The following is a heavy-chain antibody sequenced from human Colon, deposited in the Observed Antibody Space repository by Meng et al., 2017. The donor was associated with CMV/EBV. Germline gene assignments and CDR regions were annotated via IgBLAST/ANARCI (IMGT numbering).Heavy chain of an antibody. CDR2: VSHSGTT. Sequence: GSISSGSWWGWVRLPPGKGLEWIGEVSHSGTTKYNPSLQSRVTVSMDKSTNHVSLSPTSVTAADTAVYYCARNFAGTSGWYGAVFDIWGQGTMVTVSS. V-gene: IGHV4/OR15-8*02. J-gene: IGHJ3*02. CDR3: ARNFAGTSGWYGAVFDI. CDR1: GSISSGSW. D-gene: IGHD6-19*01.